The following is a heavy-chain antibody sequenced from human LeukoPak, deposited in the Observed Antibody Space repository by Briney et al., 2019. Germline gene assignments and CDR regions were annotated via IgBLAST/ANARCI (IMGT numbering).Heavy chain of an antibody. CDR3: ARVNGGYSYGYYFDY. CDR1: GGSISSYY. V-gene: IGHV4-4*07. D-gene: IGHD5-18*01. J-gene: IGHJ4*02. CDR2: IYTSGST. Sequence: SETLSLTCTVSGGSISSYYWGWIRQPAGKGLEWIGHIYTSGSTNYNPSLKSRVTISVDTSKNQFSLKLSSVTAADTAVYYCARVNGGYSYGYYFDYWGQGTLVTVSS.